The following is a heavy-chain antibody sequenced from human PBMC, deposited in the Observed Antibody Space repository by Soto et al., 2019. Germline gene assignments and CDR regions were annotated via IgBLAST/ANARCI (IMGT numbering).Heavy chain of an antibody. J-gene: IGHJ6*02. Sequence: PSETLSLTCTVSGGSISSYYWSWIRQPPGKGLEWIGYIYYSGSTNYNPSLKSRVTISVDTSKNQFSLKLSSVTAAGTAVYYCARGGNNYDFWSGYSTPYGMDVWGQGTTVTVSS. CDR1: GGSISSYY. CDR2: IYYSGST. CDR3: ARGGNNYDFWSGYSTPYGMDV. D-gene: IGHD3-3*01. V-gene: IGHV4-59*01.